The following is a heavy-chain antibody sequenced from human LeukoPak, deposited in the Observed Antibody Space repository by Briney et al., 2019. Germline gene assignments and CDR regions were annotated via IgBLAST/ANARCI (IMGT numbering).Heavy chain of an antibody. D-gene: IGHD6-19*01. CDR2: IYYSGST. Sequence: SETLSLTCTVSGGSISSYYWSWIRQPPGKGLEWIGYIYYSGSTNYNPSLKSRVTISVDTSKNQFSLKVSSVTAADTAVYYCARDRYSSGQFDYWGQGTLVTVSS. CDR1: GGSISSYY. V-gene: IGHV4-59*01. CDR3: ARDRYSSGQFDY. J-gene: IGHJ4*02.